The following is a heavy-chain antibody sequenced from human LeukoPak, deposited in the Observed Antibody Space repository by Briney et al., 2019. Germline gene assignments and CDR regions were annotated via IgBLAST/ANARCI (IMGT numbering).Heavy chain of an antibody. CDR3: ARTSIAAREADY. D-gene: IGHD6-6*01. Sequence: GGSLRLSCAASGFTFSNYNMNWVRQAPGKGLEWISYISSSSSTIYNADSVKGRFTISRDNSKNTLYLQMGSLRAEDMAVYYCARTSIAAREADYWGQGTLVTVSS. CDR2: ISSSSSTI. V-gene: IGHV3-48*01. CDR1: GFTFSNYN. J-gene: IGHJ4*02.